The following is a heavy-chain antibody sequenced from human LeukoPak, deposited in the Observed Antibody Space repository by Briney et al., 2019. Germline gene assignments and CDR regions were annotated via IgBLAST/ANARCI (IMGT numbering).Heavy chain of an antibody. J-gene: IGHJ4*02. Sequence: ASVKVSCKASGYTFTSYGISWVRQAPGQGLEWMGWISAYNGNTNYAQKLQGRVTLTTDTSTSTAYMELRSLRSDDTAVYYCAREIAVAGTPNFDYWGQGTLVTVSS. CDR3: AREIAVAGTPNFDY. CDR1: GYTFTSYG. V-gene: IGHV1-18*01. CDR2: ISAYNGNT. D-gene: IGHD6-19*01.